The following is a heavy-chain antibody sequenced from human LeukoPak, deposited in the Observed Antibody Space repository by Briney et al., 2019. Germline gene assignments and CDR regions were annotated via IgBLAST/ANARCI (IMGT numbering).Heavy chain of an antibody. CDR3: ARGTERTYYYYYYGMDV. V-gene: IGHV1-2*02. Sequence: GASVKVSCKASGYTFTGYYMHWVRQAPGQGLEWMGWINPNSGGTNYAQKFQGRVTMTRDTSISTAYMELSRLRSDDTAVYYCARGTERTYYYYYYGMDVWGQGTTVTVSS. CDR2: INPNSGGT. CDR1: GYTFTGYY. D-gene: IGHD1-1*01. J-gene: IGHJ6*02.